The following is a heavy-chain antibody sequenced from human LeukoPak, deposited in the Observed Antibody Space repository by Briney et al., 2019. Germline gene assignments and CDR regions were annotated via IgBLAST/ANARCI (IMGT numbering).Heavy chain of an antibody. J-gene: IGHJ4*02. V-gene: IGHV3-43*02. CDR2: ISGDGDSA. D-gene: IGHD6-13*01. Sequence: GGSLRLSCAASGFTFNDYAMHWVRQAPGKGLEWVTLISGDGDSAHYADSVKGRFTISRDNSKNSLYLQMNSLRTEDTALYYCAKDSLEAAGNFDYWGQGTLVTVSS. CDR1: GFTFNDYA. CDR3: AKDSLEAAGNFDY.